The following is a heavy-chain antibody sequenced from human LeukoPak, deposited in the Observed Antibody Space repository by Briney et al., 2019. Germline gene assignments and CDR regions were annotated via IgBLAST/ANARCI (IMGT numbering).Heavy chain of an antibody. V-gene: IGHV1-2*02. CDR3: ARSEQLPNWFDP. J-gene: IGHJ5*02. CDR1: GYTFTGYY. D-gene: IGHD6-13*01. CDR2: INPNSGGT. Sequence: ASVKASCKASGYTFTGYYMHWVRQAPGQGLEWMGWINPNSGGTNYAQKFQGRVTMTRDTSISTAYMELSRLRSDDTAVYYCARSEQLPNWFDPWGQGTLVTVSS.